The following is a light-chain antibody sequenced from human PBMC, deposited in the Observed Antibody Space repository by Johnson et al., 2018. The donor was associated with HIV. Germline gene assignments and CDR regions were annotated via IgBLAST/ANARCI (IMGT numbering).Light chain of an antibody. CDR3: GTWDTSLSAPYV. CDR1: SSNIGNNY. Sequence: QSVLTQPPSVSAAPGQKVTISCSGSSSNIGNNYVSWYQQLPGTAPKLLICENNKRPSGIPDRFSGSKSGTSATLGITGLQTGDEADYYCGTWDTSLSAPYVFGTWTKVTVL. CDR2: ENN. V-gene: IGLV1-51*02. J-gene: IGLJ1*01.